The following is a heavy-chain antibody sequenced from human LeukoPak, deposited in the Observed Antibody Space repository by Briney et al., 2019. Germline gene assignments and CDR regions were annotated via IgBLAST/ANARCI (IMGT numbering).Heavy chain of an antibody. J-gene: IGHJ3*02. Sequence: GGSLRLSCAASGFTFSSYSMNWVRQAPWKGLEWVSYIRSSSSDMYYADSVKGRFTISRDNAKNSLYLQMNGLRVEDTAVYYCARALYCSPTNCRNDAFDIWGQGTMVTVSS. D-gene: IGHD2-2*01. CDR2: IRSSSSDM. CDR1: GFTFSSYS. CDR3: ARALYCSPTNCRNDAFDI. V-gene: IGHV3-48*01.